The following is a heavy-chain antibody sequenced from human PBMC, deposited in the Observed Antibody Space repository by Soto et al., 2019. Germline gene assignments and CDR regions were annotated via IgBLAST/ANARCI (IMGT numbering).Heavy chain of an antibody. D-gene: IGHD6-13*01. CDR1: GYSFTSYW. J-gene: IGHJ6*02. V-gene: IGHV5-51*01. Sequence: PGESLKISCKGSGYSFTSYWIGWVRQMPGKGLEWMGIIYPGDSDTRYSPSFQGQVTISADKSISTAYLQWSSLKASDTAMYYCARHALGRRKGSSWYVSDYYYYCMDVWGQGTTVTVSS. CDR2: IYPGDSDT. CDR3: ARHALGRRKGSSWYVSDYYYYCMDV.